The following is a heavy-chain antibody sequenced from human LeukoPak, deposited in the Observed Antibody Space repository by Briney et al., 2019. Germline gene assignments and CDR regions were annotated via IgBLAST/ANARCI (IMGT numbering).Heavy chain of an antibody. CDR2: INHSGST. J-gene: IGHJ3*02. V-gene: IGHV4-34*01. CDR3: ARRDPPLGWNDGDAFDN. D-gene: IGHD1-1*01. Sequence: SETLSLTCVVYGGSFSGYYWSWIRQPPGKGLEWIGEINHSGSTNYNPSLKSRVTISVDTSKNQFSLKLSSVTAADTAVYYCARRDPPLGWNDGDAFDNWGQGTMVTVSS. CDR1: GGSFSGYY.